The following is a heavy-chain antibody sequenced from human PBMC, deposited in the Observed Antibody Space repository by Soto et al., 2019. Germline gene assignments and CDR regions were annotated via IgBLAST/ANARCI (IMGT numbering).Heavy chain of an antibody. Sequence: EVQLLESGGGLVQPGGSLRLSCAASGFTFSSYAMNWVRQAPGKGLEWVSATSGSGAGTYYADSVKGRFTISRDNSKNALYLHMNSLRGEDTAVYYCAKGAVYYDILPPDYCGQGTLVTVSS. CDR2: TSGSGAGT. V-gene: IGHV3-23*01. J-gene: IGHJ4*02. CDR1: GFTFSSYA. CDR3: AKGAVYYDILPPDY. D-gene: IGHD3-9*01.